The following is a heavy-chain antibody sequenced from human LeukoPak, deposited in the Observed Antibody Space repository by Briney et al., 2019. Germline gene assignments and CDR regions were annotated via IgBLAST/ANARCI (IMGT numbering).Heavy chain of an antibody. CDR2: ISSSSSTI. Sequence: GGSLRLSCAASGFTFSSYSMNWVCQAPGKGLEWVSYISSSSSTIYYADSVKGRFTISRDNAKNSLYLQMNSLRAEDTGVYYCVRDTGYCSGGRCQPFDPWGQGTLVTVSS. CDR1: GFTFSSYS. D-gene: IGHD2-15*01. CDR3: VRDTGYCSGGRCQPFDP. J-gene: IGHJ5*02. V-gene: IGHV3-48*01.